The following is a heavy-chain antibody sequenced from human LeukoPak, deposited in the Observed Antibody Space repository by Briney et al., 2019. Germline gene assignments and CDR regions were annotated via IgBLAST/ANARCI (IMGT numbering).Heavy chain of an antibody. CDR3: ARDQGGPDH. D-gene: IGHD2-15*01. CDR1: GFTFSTYW. Sequence: GGSLRLSCAASGFTFSTYWMHWVRHAPGQGLVWVSRINTDGSSTRYADSVKGRFTISRDDAKNTVYLQMHSLRVEDMAVYYCARDQGGPDHWGQGTLVTVSS. V-gene: IGHV3-74*01. J-gene: IGHJ4*02. CDR2: INTDGSST.